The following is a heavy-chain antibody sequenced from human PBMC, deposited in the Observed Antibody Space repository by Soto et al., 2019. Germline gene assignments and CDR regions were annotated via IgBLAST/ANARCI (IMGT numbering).Heavy chain of an antibody. CDR1: GYSFTSYW. CDR2: IDPSDSYT. J-gene: IGHJ5*02. Sequence: PGESLKISCKGSGYSFTSYWISWVRQMPGKGLEWMGRIDPSDSYTNYSPSFQGHVTISADKSISTAYLQWSSLKASDTAMYYCARHEDLYSSPSNPWGQGTLVTVSS. D-gene: IGHD6-13*01. CDR3: ARHEDLYSSPSNP. V-gene: IGHV5-10-1*01.